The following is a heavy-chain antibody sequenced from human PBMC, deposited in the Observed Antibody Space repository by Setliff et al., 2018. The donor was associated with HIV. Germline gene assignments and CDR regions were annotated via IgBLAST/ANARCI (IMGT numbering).Heavy chain of an antibody. CDR3: ARTVTWGYCSGGGCYGFDY. CDR2: IYYTGRS. J-gene: IGHJ4*02. Sequence: SETLSLTCTVSGGSISSSDYYWGWIRQPPGKGLEWIGSIYYTGRSFHNPSLKSRITIAVDTSKNQFSLKLSSVTAADTAVYFCARTVTWGYCSGGGCYGFDYWGQGTLVTVSS. V-gene: IGHV4-39*01. D-gene: IGHD2-15*01. CDR1: GGSISSSDYY.